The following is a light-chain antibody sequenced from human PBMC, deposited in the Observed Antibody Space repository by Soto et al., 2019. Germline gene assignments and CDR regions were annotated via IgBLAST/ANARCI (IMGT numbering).Light chain of an antibody. Sequence: QSVLTQPPSASGTPGQRVTISCSGTRSNIGSNTVNWYQQLPGTAPKLLLYSNNQRPSGVPDRFSGSKSGTSASLAISGLQSGDEADYYCATWDDSLNGRVFGGGTKLTVL. CDR2: SNN. J-gene: IGLJ3*02. CDR1: RSNIGSNT. V-gene: IGLV1-44*01. CDR3: ATWDDSLNGRV.